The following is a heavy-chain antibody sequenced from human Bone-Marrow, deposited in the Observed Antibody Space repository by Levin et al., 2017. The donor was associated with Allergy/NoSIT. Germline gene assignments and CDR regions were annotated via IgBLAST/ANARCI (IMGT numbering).Heavy chain of an antibody. J-gene: IGHJ6*02. V-gene: IGHV3-30*04. CDR1: GFTFSSYA. D-gene: IGHD4-17*01. CDR2: ISYDGSNK. CDR3: ARGDDYGDYVGPDYGMDV. Sequence: GESLKISCAASGFTFSSYAMHWVRQAPGKGLEWVAVISYDGSNKYYADSVKGRFTISRDNSKNTLYLQMNSLRAEDTAVYYCARGDDYGDYVGPDYGMDVWGQGTTVTVSS.